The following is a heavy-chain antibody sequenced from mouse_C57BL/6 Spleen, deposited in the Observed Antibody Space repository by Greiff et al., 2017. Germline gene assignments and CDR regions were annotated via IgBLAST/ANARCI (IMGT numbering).Heavy chain of an antibody. J-gene: IGHJ1*03. CDR3: ARTEDPNWYFDV. V-gene: IGHV1-52*01. CDR1: GYTFTSYW. CDR2: IDPSDSET. Sequence: QVQLQQSGAELVRPGSSVKLSCKASGYTFTSYWMHWVKQRPIQGLEWIGNIDPSDSETHYNQKFKDKATLTVDKSSSTAYMQLSSLTSEDSAVYYCARTEDPNWYFDVWGTGTTVTVSS.